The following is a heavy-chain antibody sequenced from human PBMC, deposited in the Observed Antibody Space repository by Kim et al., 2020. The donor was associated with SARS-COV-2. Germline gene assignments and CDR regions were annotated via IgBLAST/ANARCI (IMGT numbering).Heavy chain of an antibody. CDR3: AREPARRADY. V-gene: IGHV3-23*01. D-gene: IGHD1-1*01. CDR2: P. Sequence: PFYAYSVKGRLNISRDNYENTLHLQMGSLRVEDTGVYYCAREPARRADYWGQGTLVTVSS. J-gene: IGHJ4*02.